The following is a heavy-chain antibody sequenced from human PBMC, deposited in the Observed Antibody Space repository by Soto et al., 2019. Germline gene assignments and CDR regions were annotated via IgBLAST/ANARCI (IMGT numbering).Heavy chain of an antibody. D-gene: IGHD2-21*01. V-gene: IGHV3-7*04. Sequence: EVQLVESGGGLVQPGESLRLSCAASGFTFSAFWMTWLRQAPGKGLEWVANIKRDGTVTHYGDSVEGRCTLSRDNAHNSLCLQLNSLRPEETAMYYCARDLSPSGEFFYDAFDVWGQGTVVHVSS. CDR3: ARDLSPSGEFFYDAFDV. CDR1: GFTFSAFW. CDR2: IKRDGTVT. J-gene: IGHJ3*01.